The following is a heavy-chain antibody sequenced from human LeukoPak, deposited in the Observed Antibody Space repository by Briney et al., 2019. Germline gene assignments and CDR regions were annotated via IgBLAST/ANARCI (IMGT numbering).Heavy chain of an antibody. Sequence: GGSLRLSCAASGFTFSSYAMSWVRQAPGKGLEWVSAISGSGGRTYYADSVKGRFTISRDNSKNTLYLQMNSLRAEDTAVYYCAKDGIVVVPAAIPDPYFDYWGQGTLVTVSS. CDR2: ISGSGGRT. V-gene: IGHV3-23*01. D-gene: IGHD2-2*01. CDR3: AKDGIVVVPAAIPDPYFDY. CDR1: GFTFSSYA. J-gene: IGHJ4*02.